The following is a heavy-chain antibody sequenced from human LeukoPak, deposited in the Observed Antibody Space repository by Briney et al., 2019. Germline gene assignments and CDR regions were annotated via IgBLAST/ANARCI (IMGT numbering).Heavy chain of an antibody. CDR3: AKSPFAGYCSGGSCYQIDY. Sequence: PGGSLRLSCAASGFTFSSYAMSWVRQAPGKGLEWVSAISGSGGTTYYADSVKGRFTISRDNSKNTLYLQMNSLRAEDTAVYYCAKSPFAGYCSGGSCYQIDYWGQGTLVTVSS. V-gene: IGHV3-23*01. CDR1: GFTFSSYA. J-gene: IGHJ4*02. CDR2: ISGSGGTT. D-gene: IGHD2-15*01.